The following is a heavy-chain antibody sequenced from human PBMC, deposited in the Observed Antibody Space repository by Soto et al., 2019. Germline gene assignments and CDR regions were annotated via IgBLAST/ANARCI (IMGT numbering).Heavy chain of an antibody. J-gene: IGHJ3*02. V-gene: IGHV3-33*01. CDR3: TRDNQNHAFDI. Sequence: PXVSLRLSCAASGFSFSSYTMHWVRQAPGKGLEWVAVIWYDGSKQYYADSVKGRFTISRDNSKNMLYLQMTTLRAEDTAVFYCTRDNQNHAFDIWGQGTSVTVSS. CDR1: GFSFSSYT. CDR2: IWYDGSKQ.